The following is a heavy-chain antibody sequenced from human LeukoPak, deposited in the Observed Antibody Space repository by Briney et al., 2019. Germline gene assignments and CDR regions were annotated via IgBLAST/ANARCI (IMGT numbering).Heavy chain of an antibody. Sequence: SETLSLTCTVSGGSISSYYWSWIRQPPGKGLEWIGSIYYSGSTYYNPSLKSRVTISIDTSKNQFSLELSSVTAADTALYYCARQIGGYSYGYNSWGQGTLVTVSS. CDR3: ARQIGGYSYGYNS. D-gene: IGHD5-18*01. V-gene: IGHV4-39*01. J-gene: IGHJ4*02. CDR1: GGSISSYY. CDR2: IYYSGST.